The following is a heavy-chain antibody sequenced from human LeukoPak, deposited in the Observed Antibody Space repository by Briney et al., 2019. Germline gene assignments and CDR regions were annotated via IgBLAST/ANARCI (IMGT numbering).Heavy chain of an antibody. CDR1: GGSFSGYY. V-gene: IGHV4-34*01. J-gene: IGHJ4*02. D-gene: IGHD3-10*01. CDR2: INHSGST. Sequence: PSETLSLTCAVYGGSFSGYYWSWIRQPPGKGLEWIGEINHSGSTNYNPSLKSRVTISVDTSKNQFSLKLSSVTAADTAVYYCARLPTMVRGVIIPFDYWGPGTLVTVSS. CDR3: ARLPTMVRGVIIPFDY.